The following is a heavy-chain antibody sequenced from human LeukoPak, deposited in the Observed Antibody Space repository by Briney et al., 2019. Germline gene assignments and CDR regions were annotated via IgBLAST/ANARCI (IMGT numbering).Heavy chain of an antibody. CDR3: AREFVAGTFDYYYGMDV. CDR2: IKQDGSEK. CDR1: GFTFSSYW. J-gene: IGHJ6*02. D-gene: IGHD6-19*01. V-gene: IGHV3-7*01. Sequence: GGSLRLSCAASGFTFSSYWMSWVRQAPGKGLEWVANIKQDGSEKYYVDSVKGRFTISRDNAKNSLYLQMNSLRAEDTAVHYCAREFVAGTFDYYYGMDVWGQGTTVTVSS.